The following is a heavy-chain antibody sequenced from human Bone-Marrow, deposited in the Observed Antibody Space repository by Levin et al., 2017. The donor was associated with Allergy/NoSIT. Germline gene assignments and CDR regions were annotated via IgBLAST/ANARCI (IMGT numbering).Heavy chain of an antibody. D-gene: IGHD1-1*01. CDR3: ARDAALDTEGSSIDY. V-gene: IGHV3-30-3*01. Sequence: LSLTCAASGFNFKTYAMHWVRQAPGKGLEWLAVISFDGTNKYSADSVKGRFTVSRDNSNNTLHLEMNGLRAADTAVYYCARDAALDTEGSSIDYWGQGTLVTVSS. J-gene: IGHJ4*02. CDR1: GFNFKTYA. CDR2: ISFDGTNK.